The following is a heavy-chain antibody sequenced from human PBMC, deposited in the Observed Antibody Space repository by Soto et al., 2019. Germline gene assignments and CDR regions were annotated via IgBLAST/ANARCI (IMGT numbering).Heavy chain of an antibody. V-gene: IGHV1-2*02. CDR2: INPNNGCT. CDR3: ARARFGLFYFDY. Sequence: QVQLVQSGAEVKNPGASVKVSCKASGYTFTGYYIHWVRQAPGQGLEWVGWINPNNGCTSYAQKFQGGVTMTRDTSISTAYMELSRLRSDDTAVYYCARARFGLFYFDYWGQGTLVTVSS. D-gene: IGHD3-10*01. J-gene: IGHJ4*02. CDR1: GYTFTGYY.